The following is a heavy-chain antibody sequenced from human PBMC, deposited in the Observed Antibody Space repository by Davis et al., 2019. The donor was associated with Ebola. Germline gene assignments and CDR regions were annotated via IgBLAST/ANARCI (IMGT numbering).Heavy chain of an antibody. J-gene: IGHJ4*02. CDR3: ARDRYSDGSGYFFEQSH. Sequence: SVKVSCKASGATFSNYAISWVRQAPGQGLDWMGGIIPVFSIPKYAQKFQGRVTITADESTSTAYMELSSLRSEDTAVYYCARDRYSDGSGYFFEQSHWGQGTLVTVSS. D-gene: IGHD3-22*01. CDR1: GATFSNYA. CDR2: IIPVFSIP. V-gene: IGHV1-69*13.